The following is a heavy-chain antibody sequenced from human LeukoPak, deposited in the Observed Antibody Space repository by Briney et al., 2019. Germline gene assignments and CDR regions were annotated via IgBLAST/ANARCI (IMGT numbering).Heavy chain of an antibody. J-gene: IGHJ4*02. V-gene: IGHV4-61*02. CDR3: ARDGTYYYDSSGLDY. CDR2: INTSEST. D-gene: IGHD3-22*01. Sequence: SETLSLTCTVSGGSISSGRYYWSWIRQPAGKGLEWIGRINTSESTNYNPSLKSRVTISVDTSKNQFSVKLSSVTAADTAVYYCARDGTYYYDSSGLDYWGQGTLVTVSS. CDR1: GGSISSGRYY.